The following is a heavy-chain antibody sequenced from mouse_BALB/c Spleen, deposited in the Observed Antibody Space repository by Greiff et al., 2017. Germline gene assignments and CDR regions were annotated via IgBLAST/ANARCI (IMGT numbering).Heavy chain of an antibody. D-gene: IGHD1-1*01. V-gene: IGHV5-6*03. J-gene: IGHJ3*01. CDR2: ISSGGSYT. CDR3: ARDRDYYGSSPFAY. CDR1: GFTFSSYA. Sequence: EVKLVESGGGLVKPGGSLKLSCAASGFTFSSYAMSWVRQTPEKRLEWVASISSGGSYTYYPDSVKGRFTISRDNAKNNLYLQMSSLKSEDTAMYYCARDRDYYGSSPFAYWGQGTLVTVSA.